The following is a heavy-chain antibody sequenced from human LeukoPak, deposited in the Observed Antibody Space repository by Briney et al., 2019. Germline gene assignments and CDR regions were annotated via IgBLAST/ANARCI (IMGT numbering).Heavy chain of an antibody. CDR1: GFTFSSYG. Sequence: PGRSLRLSCAASGFTFSSYGMHWVRQAPGKGLEWVAVIWYDGSNKYYADSVKGRFTISRDNAKNALFLQMNSLRAEDTAVYYCARDAESMIRGWFDSWGQGTLVTVSS. D-gene: IGHD3-16*01. V-gene: IGHV3-33*01. CDR2: IWYDGSNK. J-gene: IGHJ5*01. CDR3: ARDAESMIRGWFDS.